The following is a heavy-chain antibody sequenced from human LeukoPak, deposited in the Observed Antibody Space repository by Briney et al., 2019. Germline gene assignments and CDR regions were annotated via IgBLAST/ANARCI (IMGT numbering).Heavy chain of an antibody. D-gene: IGHD3-10*01. CDR1: GYTFTGYY. CDR3: AKPGRDVWFGEKNWFDP. V-gene: IGHV1-2*02. CDR2: INPNSGGT. Sequence: ASVKVSCKASGYTFTGYYMHWVRQAPGQRLEWMGWINPNSGGTDYAQKFQGRVTMTRDTSISTAYMELSRLRSDDTAVYYCAKPGRDVWFGEKNWFDPWGQGTLVTVSS. J-gene: IGHJ5*02.